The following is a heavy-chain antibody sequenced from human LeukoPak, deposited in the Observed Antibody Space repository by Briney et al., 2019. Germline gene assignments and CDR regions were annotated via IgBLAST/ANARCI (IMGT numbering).Heavy chain of an antibody. CDR3: ARETIAVAAIDY. J-gene: IGHJ4*02. D-gene: IGHD6-19*01. V-gene: IGHV3-48*03. Sequence: GGSLRLSCAASGFTFSSYEMNWVRQAPGKGLEWVSYISGSSSYTNYADSVKGRFTISRDNAKNSLYLHMNSLRAGDTAVYYCARETIAVAAIDYWGQGTLVTVSS. CDR1: GFTFSSYE. CDR2: ISGSSSYT.